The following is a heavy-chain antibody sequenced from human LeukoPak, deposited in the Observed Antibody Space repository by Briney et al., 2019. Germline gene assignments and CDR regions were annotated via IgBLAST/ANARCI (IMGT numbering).Heavy chain of an antibody. Sequence: SETLSLTCTVSGGSISSSSYYWGWIRQPPGKGLEWIGSIYYSGSTYYNPSLKSRVTISVDTSKNQFSLKLSSVAAADTAVYYCASPPGAIAAAGTDAFDIWGQGTKVTVSS. CDR1: GGSISSSSYY. CDR3: ASPPGAIAAAGTDAFDI. V-gene: IGHV4-39*01. D-gene: IGHD6-13*01. CDR2: IYYSGST. J-gene: IGHJ3*02.